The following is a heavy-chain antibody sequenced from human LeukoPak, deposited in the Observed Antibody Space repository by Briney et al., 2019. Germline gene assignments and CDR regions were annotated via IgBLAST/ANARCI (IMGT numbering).Heavy chain of an antibody. J-gene: IGHJ4*02. CDR1: GLAFSRYG. CDR2: ISGSGGNT. CDR3: AKAQGYLDY. V-gene: IGHV3-23*01. Sequence: QPGGSLRLSCAASGLAFSRYGIVWVRQAPGRGLEWVSGISGSGGNTYYGDSVKGRFTISRDNSKNTVYLQMNSLRAEDTAVYYCAKAQGYLDYWGQGTLATVSS.